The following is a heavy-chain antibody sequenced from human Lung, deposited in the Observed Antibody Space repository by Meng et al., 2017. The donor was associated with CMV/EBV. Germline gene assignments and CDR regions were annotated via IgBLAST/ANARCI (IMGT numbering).Heavy chain of an antibody. Sequence: GEXXKISCAASGFTFRTYAMSWVRQVPGKGLEWVSSISGSGGTTHYVDSVKGRFTISKDTSRDTLYLQMNSLIAEDTAVYYCAKELHSGWSYYFDYWGQGXLVTVYS. V-gene: IGHV3-23*01. CDR2: ISGSGGTT. J-gene: IGHJ4*02. CDR3: AKELHSGWSYYFDY. CDR1: GFTFRTYA. D-gene: IGHD6-19*01.